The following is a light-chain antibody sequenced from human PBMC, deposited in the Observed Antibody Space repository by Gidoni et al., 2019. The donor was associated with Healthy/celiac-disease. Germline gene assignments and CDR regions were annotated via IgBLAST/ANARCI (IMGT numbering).Light chain of an antibody. CDR1: QSVSSY. CDR2: DAS. Sequence: ELVFTQSPATLSLSPGERATLSCRSSQSVSSYLAWYQQKPGQAPRLLIYDASNRATGIQARFSGSGSGTDFTLTISSLEPEDFAVYYCQQRSNWPRSFGQGTKLEIK. J-gene: IGKJ2*03. V-gene: IGKV3-11*01. CDR3: QQRSNWPRS.